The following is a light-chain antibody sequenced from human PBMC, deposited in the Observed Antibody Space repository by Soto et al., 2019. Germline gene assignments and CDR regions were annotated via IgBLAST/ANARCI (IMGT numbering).Light chain of an antibody. CDR3: QQYNNWPPLT. CDR1: QSVSSN. J-gene: IGKJ4*01. Sequence: ELVMTQSPATLSVSPGERATLSCRASQSVSSNLAWYQQKPGQAPWLLIYGASIRATGIPARFSGSGSGTEFTLTISSLQSEDFAVYYCQQYNNWPPLTFGGGTKVEIK. V-gene: IGKV3D-15*01. CDR2: GAS.